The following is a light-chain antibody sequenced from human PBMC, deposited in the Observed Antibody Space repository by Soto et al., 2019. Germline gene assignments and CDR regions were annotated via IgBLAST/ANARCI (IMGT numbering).Light chain of an antibody. V-gene: IGKV2-28*01. CDR3: MQALQTPLS. CDR1: QSLLHSNGYNY. Sequence: DIVMTQSPLSLPVTPGEPASISCRSSQSLLHSNGYNYLDWYLQKPGQSPQLLIYLGSNRASGVHDRFSGSGSGTDFTLKISKVEAEDVGVYYCMQALQTPLSFGGGTKVEI. J-gene: IGKJ4*01. CDR2: LGS.